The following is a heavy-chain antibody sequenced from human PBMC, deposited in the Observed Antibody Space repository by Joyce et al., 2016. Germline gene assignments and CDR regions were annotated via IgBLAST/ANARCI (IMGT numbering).Heavy chain of an antibody. V-gene: IGHV3-30*18. J-gene: IGHJ4*02. CDR1: GLTLSNSG. CDR2: RSYDGIYK. D-gene: IGHD6-25*01. CDR3: AKILTATYSSGWFLDY. Sequence: QVQLVESGGGVVQPGRSLRLSCAASGLTLSNSGVHWVRQATGKGLEWVAVRSYDGIYKYYADSVKGRFTISRDNSKNTVFLEMNSLRTEDTAVYYCAKILTATYSSGWFLDYWGQGTLVTVSS.